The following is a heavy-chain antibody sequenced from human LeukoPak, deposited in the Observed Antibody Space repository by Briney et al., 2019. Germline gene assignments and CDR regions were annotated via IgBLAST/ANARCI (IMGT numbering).Heavy chain of an antibody. V-gene: IGHV4-59*01. D-gene: IGHD5-18*01. CDR1: GGSISSYY. Sequence: SETLSLTCTVSGGSISSYYWSWIRQPPGKGLEWIGYIYYSGSTNYNPSLKSRVTISVDTSKNQFSLKLSSATAADTAVYYCARGPTAMHDYWGQGTLVTVSS. J-gene: IGHJ4*02. CDR2: IYYSGST. CDR3: ARGPTAMHDY.